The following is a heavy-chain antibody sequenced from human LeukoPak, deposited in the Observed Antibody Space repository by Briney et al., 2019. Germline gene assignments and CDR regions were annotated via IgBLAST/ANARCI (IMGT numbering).Heavy chain of an antibody. CDR1: GYTFTSYA. J-gene: IGHJ4*02. Sequence: ASVKVSCKASGYTFTSYAMNWVRQAPGQGLEWMGWINTNTGNPTYAQGFTGRFVFSLDTSVSTAYLQISSLKAEDTAVYYCARLEVSSWYEENFDYWGQGTLVTVSS. D-gene: IGHD6-13*01. V-gene: IGHV7-4-1*02. CDR3: ARLEVSSWYEENFDY. CDR2: INTNTGNP.